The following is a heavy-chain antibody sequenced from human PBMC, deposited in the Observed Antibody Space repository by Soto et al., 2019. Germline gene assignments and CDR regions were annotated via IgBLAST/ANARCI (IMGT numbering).Heavy chain of an antibody. D-gene: IGHD2-2*01. V-gene: IGHV3-23*01. CDR2: ISGSGGST. J-gene: IGHJ4*02. Sequence: GGSLRLSCAASGFPFSSYAMSWVRQAPGKGLEWVSAISGSGGSTYYADSVKGRFTISRDNSKNTLYLQMNSLRAEDTAVYYCAKDRGSCSSTSCSTGNFDYWGQGTLVTVSS. CDR3: AKDRGSCSSTSCSTGNFDY. CDR1: GFPFSSYA.